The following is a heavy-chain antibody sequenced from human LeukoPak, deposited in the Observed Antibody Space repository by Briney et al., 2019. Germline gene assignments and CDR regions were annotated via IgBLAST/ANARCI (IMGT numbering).Heavy chain of an antibody. CDR2: IIPIFGTA. J-gene: IGHJ6*03. D-gene: IGHD2-2*01. CDR3: AGSSTKVYYYYYMDV. Sequence: SVKVSCKASGGTFSIYAISWVRQAPGQGLEWMGGIIPIFGTANYAQKFQGRVTITTDESTSTAYMELSSLRSEDTAVYYCAGSSTKVYYYYYMDVWGKGTTVTASS. CDR1: GGTFSIYA. V-gene: IGHV1-69*05.